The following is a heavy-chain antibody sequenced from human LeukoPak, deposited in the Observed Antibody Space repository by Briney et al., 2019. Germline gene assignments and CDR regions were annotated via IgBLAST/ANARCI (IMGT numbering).Heavy chain of an antibody. CDR3: TTVSGIVLMVYVDY. CDR2: IKSKTDGGTT. CDR1: GFTFSTYS. Sequence: GGSLRLSCAASGFTFSTYSMSWVRQAPGKGLEWVGRIKSKTDGGTTDYAAPVKGRFTISRDDSKNTLYLQMNSLKTEDTAVYYCTTVSGIVLMVYVDYWGQGTLVTVSS. D-gene: IGHD2-8*01. V-gene: IGHV3-15*01. J-gene: IGHJ4*02.